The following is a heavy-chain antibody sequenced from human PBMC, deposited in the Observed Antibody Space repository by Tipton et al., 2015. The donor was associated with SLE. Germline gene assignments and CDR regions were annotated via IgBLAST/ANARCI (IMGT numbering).Heavy chain of an antibody. CDR1: GFTFSSYS. D-gene: IGHD1-26*01. J-gene: IGHJ3*02. CDR2: ISSSSSYI. CDR3: AREHHLVGAPHASNGFGI. V-gene: IGHV3-21*01. Sequence: SLRLSCAASGFTFSSYSMNWVRQAPGRGLEWVSGISSSSSYIYYEDSVKGRFTISRDNAKNSLYLQMNSLRADGTAVYYCAREHHLVGAPHASNGFGIWGQGTVVAVS.